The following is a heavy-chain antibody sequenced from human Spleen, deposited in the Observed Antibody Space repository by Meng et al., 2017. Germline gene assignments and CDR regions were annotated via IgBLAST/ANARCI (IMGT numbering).Heavy chain of an antibody. J-gene: IGHJ5*02. V-gene: IGHV4-30-2*01. CDR3: VRSSGWVRTGFDP. CDR1: GGSISSGDAS. D-gene: IGHD6-19*01. Sequence: QPQLQESGPGLVKPSEARSLTCSVSGGSISSGDASWSWIRQPPGKGLEWIGYIYYRGTTFYNPSLKSRVTISADRSKNQISLKLTSVTAADTAVYYCVRSSGWVRTGFDPWGQGTLVTVSS. CDR2: IYYRGTT.